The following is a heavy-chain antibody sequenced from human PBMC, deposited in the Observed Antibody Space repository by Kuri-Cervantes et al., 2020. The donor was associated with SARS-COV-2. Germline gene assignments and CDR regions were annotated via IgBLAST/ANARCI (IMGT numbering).Heavy chain of an antibody. CDR3: AKDAGSGHFWSGYSGGNWFDP. CDR2: IRYDGSNK. V-gene: IGHV3-30*02. D-gene: IGHD3-3*02. Sequence: GGSLRLPCAASGFTFSSYGMHWVRQAPGKGLEWVAFIRYDGSNKYYADSVKGRFTISRDNSKNTLYLQMNSLRAEDTAVYYCAKDAGSGHFWSGYSGGNWFDPWGQGTLVTVSS. J-gene: IGHJ5*02. CDR1: GFTFSSYG.